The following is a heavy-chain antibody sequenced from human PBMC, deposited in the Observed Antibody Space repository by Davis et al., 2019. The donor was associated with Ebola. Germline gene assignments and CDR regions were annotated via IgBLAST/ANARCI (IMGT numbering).Heavy chain of an antibody. V-gene: IGHV4-4*02. CDR3: ARVKDFWSGLDY. CDR1: GGSISSSNW. D-gene: IGHD3-3*01. J-gene: IGHJ4*02. CDR2: IYHSGST. Sequence: MPSETLSLTCAVSGGSISSSNWWSWVRQPPGKGLEWIGEIYHSGSTNYNPSLKSRVTISVDTSKNQFSLKLSSVTAADTAVYYCARVKDFWSGLDYWGQGTLVTVSS.